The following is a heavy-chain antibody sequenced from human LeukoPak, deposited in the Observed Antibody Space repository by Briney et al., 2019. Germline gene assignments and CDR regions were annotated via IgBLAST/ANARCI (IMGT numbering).Heavy chain of an antibody. Sequence: LTGGSLRLSCAASGFTFSSYSMNWVRQAPGKGLEWVSYISSSSSTIYYADSVKGRFTISRDNAKNSLYLQMNSLRAEDTAVYYCARDGIQRAFDIWGQGTMVTVSS. CDR3: ARDGIQRAFDI. CDR1: GFTFSSYS. CDR2: ISSSSSTI. V-gene: IGHV3-48*04. D-gene: IGHD5-18*01. J-gene: IGHJ3*02.